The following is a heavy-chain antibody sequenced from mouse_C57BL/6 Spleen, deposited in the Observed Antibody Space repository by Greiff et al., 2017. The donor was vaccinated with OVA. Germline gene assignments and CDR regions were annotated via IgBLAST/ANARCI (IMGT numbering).Heavy chain of an antibody. D-gene: IGHD1-1*01. J-gene: IGHJ2*01. CDR3: ARQNYSGSSLDY. V-gene: IGHV2-6-1*01. Sequence: VKLMESGPGLVAPSQSLSITCTVSGFSLTSYGVHWVRQPPGKGLEWLVVIWSDGSTTYNPALKSRLSISKDNAKSKVVLKMNSLHTDDTAMYYCARQNYSGSSLDYWGQGTTLTVSS. CDR2: IWSDGST. CDR1: GFSLTSYG.